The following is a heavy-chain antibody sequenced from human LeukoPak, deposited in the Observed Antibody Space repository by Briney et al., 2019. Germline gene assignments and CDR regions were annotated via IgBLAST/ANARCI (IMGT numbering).Heavy chain of an antibody. CDR2: LTQFFRRT. J-gene: IGHJ5*02. CDR3: ATSESGRSWDWFAP. Sequence: SVKVSCKASGYTFTSYGVSWVRQAPGQGLEWMGGLTQFFRRTNYTQKFQGRLTITTDESSSTAYMELSDLRSDDTAVYYCATSESGRSWDWFAPWGQGTLVTVSS. CDR1: GYTFTSYG. V-gene: IGHV1-69*05. D-gene: IGHD3-10*01.